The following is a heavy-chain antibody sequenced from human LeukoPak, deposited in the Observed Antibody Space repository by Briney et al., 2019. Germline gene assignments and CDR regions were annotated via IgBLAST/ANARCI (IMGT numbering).Heavy chain of an antibody. D-gene: IGHD2-21*01. CDR3: ARRNPLVMNFDL. Sequence: SETLSLTCTVSGASISSSSYYWGWIRQPPGKGLEWIGSIYYSGSTYYNPSLKSRVTISVDTSKNQFSLKLSSVTAADTAVYYCARRNPLVMNFDLWGRGTLVTVSS. CDR2: IYYSGST. J-gene: IGHJ2*01. V-gene: IGHV4-39*01. CDR1: GASISSSSYY.